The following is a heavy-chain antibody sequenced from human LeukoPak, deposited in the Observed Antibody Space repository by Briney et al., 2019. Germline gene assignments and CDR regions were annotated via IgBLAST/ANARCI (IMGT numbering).Heavy chain of an antibody. V-gene: IGHV4-59*08. CDR2: IYYSGST. CDR1: GGSISSYY. J-gene: IGHJ4*02. Sequence: KPSETLSLTCTVSGGSISSYYWRWIRQPPGKGLEWIGYIYYSGSTNYNPSLKSRVTISVDTPKNQFSLKLSSVTAADTAVYYWSKHNGDILTGYCDYGGQRTLVTVPS. CDR3: SKHNGDILTGYCDY. D-gene: IGHD3-9*01.